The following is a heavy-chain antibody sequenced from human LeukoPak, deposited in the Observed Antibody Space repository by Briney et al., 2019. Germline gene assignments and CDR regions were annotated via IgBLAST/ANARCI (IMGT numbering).Heavy chain of an antibody. V-gene: IGHV3-53*01. CDR1: GFAVSSNH. CDR2: IYIAGTT. D-gene: IGHD2-2*01. Sequence: SGGSLRLSCVASGFAVSSNHMNWVRQAPGKGLEWVSIIYIAGTTHYADSVKGRFTISRDNSINTVYLQMNSLRAEDTAVYYCARDSNSHYYFDYWGQGTLVTVSS. J-gene: IGHJ4*02. CDR3: ARDSNSHYYFDY.